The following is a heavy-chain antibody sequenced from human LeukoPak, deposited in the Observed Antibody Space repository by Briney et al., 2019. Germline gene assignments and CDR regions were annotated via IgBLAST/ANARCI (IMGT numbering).Heavy chain of an antibody. CDR1: GGTFSSYA. J-gene: IGHJ3*02. Sequence: ASVKVSCKASGGTFSSYAISWVRQAPGQGLEWMGGIIPIFGTANYAQKFQGRVTITADESTSTAYMELSSLRSEDTAVYYCARGYDYGDSHDAFDIWGQGTMVTVSS. V-gene: IGHV1-69*13. CDR2: IIPIFGTA. D-gene: IGHD4-17*01. CDR3: ARGYDYGDSHDAFDI.